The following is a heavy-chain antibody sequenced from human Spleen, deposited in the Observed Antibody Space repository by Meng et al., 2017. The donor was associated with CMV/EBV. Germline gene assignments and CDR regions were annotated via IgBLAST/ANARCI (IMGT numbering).Heavy chain of an antibody. CDR2: ISSSSSYI. Sequence: GESLKISCAASGFTFSSYSMNWVRQAPGKGLEWVSSISSSSSYIYYADSVKGRFTISRDNAKNSLYLQMNSLRAEDTAMYYCAKGHIYCSGVSCHPDYWGQGTLVTVSS. D-gene: IGHD2-15*01. V-gene: IGHV3-21*01. CDR3: AKGHIYCSGVSCHPDY. J-gene: IGHJ4*02. CDR1: GFTFSSYS.